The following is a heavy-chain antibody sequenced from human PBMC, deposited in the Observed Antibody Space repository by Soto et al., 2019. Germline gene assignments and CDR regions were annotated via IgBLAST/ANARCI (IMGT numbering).Heavy chain of an antibody. CDR2: IVVGSGNT. CDR3: AADYDFWSGPGY. Sequence: VKVSCKASGFTFTSSAVQWVRQARGQRLGWIGWIVVGSGNTNYAQMFQERVTITRDMSTSTAYMEMSSLRSEDTAVYYCAADYDFWSGPGYWGQGTLVTVSS. V-gene: IGHV1-58*01. CDR1: GFTFTSSA. J-gene: IGHJ4*02. D-gene: IGHD3-3*01.